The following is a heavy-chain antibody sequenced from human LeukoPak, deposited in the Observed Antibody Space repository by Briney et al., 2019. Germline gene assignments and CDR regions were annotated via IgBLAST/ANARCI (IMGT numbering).Heavy chain of an antibody. CDR3: ASGITGTTYAFDI. CDR2: IYYSGST. Sequence: PSETLSPTCTVSGGSISSFYWSWIRQPPGKGLEWIGYIYYSGSTNYNPSLKSRVTISVDTSKNQFSLKLSSVTAADTAVYYCASGITGTTYAFDIWGQGTMVIVSS. D-gene: IGHD1-20*01. CDR1: GGSISSFY. J-gene: IGHJ3*02. V-gene: IGHV4-59*01.